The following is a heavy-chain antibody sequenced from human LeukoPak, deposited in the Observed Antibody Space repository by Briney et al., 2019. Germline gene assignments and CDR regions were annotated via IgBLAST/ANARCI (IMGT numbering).Heavy chain of an antibody. CDR3: ARGGGDDSSGYYY. Sequence: GGSLRLSCAASGFTFSSYDMHWVRPATGKGLEWVSAIGTAGDTYYPGSVKGRFTISRENAKNSLYLQMNSLRAEDTAVYYCARGGGDDSSGYYYWGQGTLVTVSS. CDR2: IGTAGDT. J-gene: IGHJ4*02. CDR1: GFTFSSYD. V-gene: IGHV3-13*01. D-gene: IGHD3-22*01.